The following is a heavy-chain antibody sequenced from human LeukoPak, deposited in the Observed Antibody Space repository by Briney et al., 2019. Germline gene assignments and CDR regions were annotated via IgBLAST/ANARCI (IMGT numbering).Heavy chain of an antibody. V-gene: IGHV3-7*01. CDR3: AREKPMIADY. CDR2: ISQDGSEE. CDR1: NFTFSCYW. Sequence: PGGPRLLSCAAPNFTFSCYWMSGVRPAPGKGLEWVACISQDGSEERYVASVKGRFTISRDNAKDSLYLQMNSLRVEDTAVYYCAREKPMIADYWGQGALVTVSS. D-gene: IGHD3-22*01. J-gene: IGHJ4*02.